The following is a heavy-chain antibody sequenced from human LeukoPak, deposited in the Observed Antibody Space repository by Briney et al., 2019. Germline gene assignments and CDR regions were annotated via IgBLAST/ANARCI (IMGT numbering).Heavy chain of an antibody. V-gene: IGHV3-7*01. CDR3: AEGTTA. Sequence: GGSPRLSCAASGFTFTNHWMSCGRQAPGKGLEWVANITQDGSEQFYVDSVKGRFTISRDNAKTSLYLQMNSLRAEDTAVYYCAEGTTAWGQGTLVTASS. CDR1: GFTFTNHW. D-gene: IGHD2/OR15-2a*01. J-gene: IGHJ5*02. CDR2: ITQDGSEQ.